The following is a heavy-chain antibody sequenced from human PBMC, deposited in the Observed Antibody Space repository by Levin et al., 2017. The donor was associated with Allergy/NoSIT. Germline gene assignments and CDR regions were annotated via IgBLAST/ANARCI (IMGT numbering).Heavy chain of an antibody. J-gene: IGHJ4*02. CDR2: VWKDGSKT. Sequence: GESLKISCAASGFTFTTYDMHWVRQAPGKGLEWVALVWKDGSKTFYADSVKGRFTISRDNSKSTVFLQMNSLRAEDTAVYYCATELTWEPAFDYWGQGTLVTVSS. CDR3: ATELTWEPAFDY. V-gene: IGHV3-33*01. CDR1: GFTFTTYD. D-gene: IGHD1-26*01.